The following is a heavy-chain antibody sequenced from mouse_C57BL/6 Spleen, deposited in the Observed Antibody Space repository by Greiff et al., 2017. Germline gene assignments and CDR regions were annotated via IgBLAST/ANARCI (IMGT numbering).Heavy chain of an antibody. V-gene: IGHV1-52*01. CDR1: GYTFTSYW. CDR3: ARSGSSGYSFDY. CDR2: IDPSDSET. D-gene: IGHD3-2*02. J-gene: IGHJ2*01. Sequence: QVQLQQPGAELVRPGSSVKLSCKASGYTFTSYWMHWVKQRPIQGLEWIGNIDPSDSETHYNQKFKDKATLTVDKSSSTAYMQLSSLTSEDSAVDYCARSGSSGYSFDYWGQGTTLTVSS.